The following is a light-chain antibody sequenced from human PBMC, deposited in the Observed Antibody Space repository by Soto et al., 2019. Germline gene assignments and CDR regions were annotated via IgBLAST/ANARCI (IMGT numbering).Light chain of an antibody. CDR2: DAS. V-gene: IGKV1-5*01. CDR3: QQYNSYPYT. J-gene: IGKJ2*01. Sequence: DIQMTQSPSTVSASVGDAVTITCRASQSISTWLAWYQQKPGKAPNLLIYDASTLESGGPSGFSGSGSGTEFTLTTSSLQPDDSATYYCQQYNSYPYTFGQGTNLEIK. CDR1: QSISTW.